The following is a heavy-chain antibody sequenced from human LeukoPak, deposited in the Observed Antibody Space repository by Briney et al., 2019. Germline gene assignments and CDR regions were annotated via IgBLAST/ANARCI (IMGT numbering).Heavy chain of an antibody. J-gene: IGHJ5*02. Sequence: PSETLSFTCTVSGGSISSGGYYWSWIRQHPGKGLEWIGYIYYSGSTYYNPSLKSRVTISVDTSKNQFSPKLSSVTAADTAVYYCARFVVVPANWFDPWGQGTLVTVSS. V-gene: IGHV4-31*03. CDR3: ARFVVVPANWFDP. CDR1: GGSISSGGYY. D-gene: IGHD2-2*01. CDR2: IYYSGST.